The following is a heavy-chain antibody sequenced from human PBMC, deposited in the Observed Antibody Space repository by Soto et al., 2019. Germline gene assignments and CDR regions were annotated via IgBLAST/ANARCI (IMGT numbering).Heavy chain of an antibody. CDR2: ISGSGAGT. CDR1: GFIFSDYA. V-gene: IGHV3-23*01. D-gene: IGHD3-16*01. J-gene: IGHJ3*02. CDR3: ARTSTSHDAFDI. Sequence: EVQLLVSGGGLVQPGGSLRLSCAASGFIFSDYAMSWVRQAPGKGLEWVSAISGSGAGTHYADSVKARFTISRDNSRNTLYLQMNSLRAEDTAVYYCARTSTSHDAFDIWGQGTMVTVSS.